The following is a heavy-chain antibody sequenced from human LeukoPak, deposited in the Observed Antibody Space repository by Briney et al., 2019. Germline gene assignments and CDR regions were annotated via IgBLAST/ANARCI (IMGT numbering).Heavy chain of an antibody. V-gene: IGHV1-2*02. J-gene: IGHJ4*02. D-gene: IGHD1-26*01. Sequence: ASVKVSCKASGYTFTGYYMHWVRQAPGQGLEWMGWINPNSGGTNYAQKFQGRVTMTRDTSISTAYMELSSLRSEDTAVYYCARDVVSTGEPKWELRGGYFDYWGQGTLVTVSS. CDR3: ARDVVSTGEPKWELRGGYFDY. CDR1: GYTFTGYY. CDR2: INPNSGGT.